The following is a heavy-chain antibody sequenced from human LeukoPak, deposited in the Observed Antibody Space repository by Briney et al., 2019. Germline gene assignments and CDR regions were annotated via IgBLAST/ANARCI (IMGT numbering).Heavy chain of an antibody. Sequence: AVTFSCTASGYTFTSYGIRWVRQAHGQGLEWMGWISAYNGNTNYAQKLQGRVTMTTDTYTRTPYMKLRSLKSDDTAVYYCARAYSSGWHGSDYWGQGTLVTVSS. D-gene: IGHD6-19*01. V-gene: IGHV1-18*01. CDR2: ISAYNGNT. CDR1: GYTFTSYG. CDR3: ARAYSSGWHGSDY. J-gene: IGHJ4*02.